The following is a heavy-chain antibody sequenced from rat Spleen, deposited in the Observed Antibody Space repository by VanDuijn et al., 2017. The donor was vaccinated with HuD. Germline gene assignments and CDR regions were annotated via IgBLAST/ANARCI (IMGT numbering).Heavy chain of an antibody. Sequence: EVQLVESGGGLVQPGRSMKLSCVALGFSFSNYFLAWVHQAPTKGLEWVASINTGGTNTYYRDSVKGRFTISRDNTKSTLYLQMDSLRSEDTATYYCTRHPDYSNYFDYWGQGVMVTVSS. V-gene: IGHV5-25*01. CDR2: INTGGTNT. D-gene: IGHD1-1*01. J-gene: IGHJ2*01. CDR1: GFSFSNYF. CDR3: TRHPDYSNYFDY.